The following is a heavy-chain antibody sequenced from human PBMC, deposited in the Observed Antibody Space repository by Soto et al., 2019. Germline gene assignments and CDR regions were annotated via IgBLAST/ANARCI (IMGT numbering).Heavy chain of an antibody. CDR3: AKHSDCGGARCYRY. J-gene: IGHJ4*02. D-gene: IGHD2-15*01. CDR1: GFTFRTYD. V-gene: IGHV3-23*01. CDR2: ISASTGGT. Sequence: GGSLRLSCAASGFTFRTYDMSWVRQAPGKGLEWVSSISASTGGTFYADSVRGRFTISRDSSRNTLYLQMSSLRGDDTAVYSCAKHSDCGGARCYRYWGQGTLVTVSS.